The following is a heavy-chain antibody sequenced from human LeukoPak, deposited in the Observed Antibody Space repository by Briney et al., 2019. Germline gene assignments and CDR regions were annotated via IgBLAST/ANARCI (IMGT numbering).Heavy chain of an antibody. CDR1: GFTFRSYT. J-gene: IGHJ6*02. CDR3: ARDQSVTNYYYGMDV. V-gene: IGHV3-23*01. CDR2: INGAGDST. D-gene: IGHD4-17*01. Sequence: GSLRLSCAASGFTFRSYTMSWVRQAPGKGLEWVSVINGAGDSTNYVDSVKGRFTISRDNAENTLYLQMNSLRAEDTAVYYCARDQSVTNYYYGMDVWGQGTTVTVSS.